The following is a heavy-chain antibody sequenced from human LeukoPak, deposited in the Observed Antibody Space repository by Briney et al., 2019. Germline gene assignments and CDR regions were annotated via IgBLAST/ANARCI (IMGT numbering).Heavy chain of an antibody. D-gene: IGHD3-3*01. CDR1: GGSTSSSSYY. Sequence: SETLSLTCTVSGGSTSSSSYYWGWIRQPPGKGLEWIGSIYYSGSTYYNPSLKSRVTISVDTSKNQFSLKLSSVTAADTAVYYCARDKDDHYYMDVWGKGTTVTISS. J-gene: IGHJ6*03. CDR2: IYYSGST. V-gene: IGHV4-39*07. CDR3: ARDKDDHYYMDV.